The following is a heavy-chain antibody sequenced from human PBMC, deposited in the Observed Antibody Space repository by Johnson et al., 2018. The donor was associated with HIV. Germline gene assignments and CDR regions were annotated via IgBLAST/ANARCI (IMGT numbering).Heavy chain of an antibody. V-gene: IGHV3-66*01. Sequence: EVQLVESGGGLVKPGGSLRLSCAASGFIVSINYMSWVRQPPGKGLEWVSVIYSGGSTYYADSVKGRFTISRDNSKNTLYLQMNSLRAEDTAVYYCARDLASSWYSSSSRGAFDIWGQGTMVTVSS. J-gene: IGHJ3*02. D-gene: IGHD6-6*01. CDR3: ARDLASSWYSSSSRGAFDI. CDR2: IYSGGST. CDR1: GFIVSINY.